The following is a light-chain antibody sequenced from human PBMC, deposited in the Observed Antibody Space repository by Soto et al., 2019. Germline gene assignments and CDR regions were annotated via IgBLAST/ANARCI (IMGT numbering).Light chain of an antibody. CDR1: KNINSN. Sequence: IVMTQSPATLSVSPGEGVTLACRASKNINSNLAWYQHKPGQAPRILMFRASIRATGFPARFSGSGSGTDFNITISSLQSEDSAVYYCQQRSNWPPTFGQGTRLEIK. V-gene: IGKV3-15*01. CDR2: RAS. CDR3: QQRSNWPPT. J-gene: IGKJ5*01.